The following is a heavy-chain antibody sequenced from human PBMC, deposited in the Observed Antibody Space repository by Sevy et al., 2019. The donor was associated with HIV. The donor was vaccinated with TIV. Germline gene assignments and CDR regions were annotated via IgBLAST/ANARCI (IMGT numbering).Heavy chain of an antibody. CDR1: GFTVNTYA. CDR3: VKERVGYISSWYYFDY. Sequence: GGSLRLSCAVSGFTVNTYAMSWVRQAPGKGLEWVAVINNSGGSTDYAYSVRGRFSISRDNPNWYLEMNSLRVEDTAVYYCVKERVGYISSWYYFDYWGQGTLVTVSS. V-gene: IGHV3-23*01. J-gene: IGHJ4*02. D-gene: IGHD6-13*01. CDR2: INNSGGST.